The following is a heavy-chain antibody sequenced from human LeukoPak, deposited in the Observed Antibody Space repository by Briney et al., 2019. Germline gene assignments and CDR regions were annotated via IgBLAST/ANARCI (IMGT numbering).Heavy chain of an antibody. Sequence: ASVTVSCKASGGTFSNYAINWVRQAPGQGLEWMGRIIPIFDTANYAHNFQDRVTITADKSTTTADMEMSSLRFDDTAVYFCAGSTWGLRGHHYYMDVWGKGTTVTVSS. CDR2: IIPIFDTA. CDR3: AGSTWGLRGHHYYMDV. D-gene: IGHD7-27*01. J-gene: IGHJ6*03. V-gene: IGHV1-69*06. CDR1: GGTFSNYA.